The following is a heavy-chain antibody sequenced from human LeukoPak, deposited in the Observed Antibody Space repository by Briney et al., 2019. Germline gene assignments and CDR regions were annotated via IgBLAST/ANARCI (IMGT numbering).Heavy chain of an antibody. J-gene: IGHJ4*02. CDR1: GYTFTGYY. D-gene: IGHD3-3*01. CDR2: INPNSGGT. V-gene: IGHV1-2*02. CDR3: ARGLFLELYYFDY. Sequence: ASVKVSCKASGYTFTGYYMHWVRQAPRQGLEWMGWINPNSGGTNYAQKFQGRVTMTRDTSISTAYMELSRLRSDDTAVYYCARGLFLELYYFDYWGQGTLVTVSS.